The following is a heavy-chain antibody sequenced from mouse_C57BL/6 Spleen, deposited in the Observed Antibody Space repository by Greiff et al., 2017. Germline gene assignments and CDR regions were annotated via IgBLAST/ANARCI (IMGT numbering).Heavy chain of an antibody. D-gene: IGHD1-2*01. Sequence: EVKLQESGPELVKPGASVKISCKASGYSFTGYYMNWVKQSPEKSLEWIGEINPSTGGTTYNQKFKAKATLTVDKSSSTAYMQLKSLTSEDSAVYYCAPLLRWYFDVWGTGTTVTVSS. J-gene: IGHJ1*03. V-gene: IGHV1-42*01. CDR1: GYSFTGYY. CDR2: INPSTGGT. CDR3: APLLRWYFDV.